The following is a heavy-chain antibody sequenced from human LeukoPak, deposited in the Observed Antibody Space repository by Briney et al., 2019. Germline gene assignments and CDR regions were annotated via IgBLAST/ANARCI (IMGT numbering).Heavy chain of an antibody. D-gene: IGHD3-22*01. V-gene: IGHV1-2*02. CDR3: ARVYDSSGYYPSGFDY. CDR1: GYTFTGYY. Sequence: GASVKVSCRASGYTFTGYYIHWVRLAPGQGLEWLGWINPNSGGTNYAQKFQGRVTMTRDTSISTAYMELSRLRSDDTAVYYCARVYDSSGYYPSGFDYWGQGTLVTVSS. J-gene: IGHJ4*02. CDR2: INPNSGGT.